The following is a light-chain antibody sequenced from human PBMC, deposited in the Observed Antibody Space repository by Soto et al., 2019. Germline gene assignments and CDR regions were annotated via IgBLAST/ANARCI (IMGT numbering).Light chain of an antibody. CDR2: DTS. CDR1: RGIGST. J-gene: IGKJ4*01. CDR3: HHYVTWPLA. V-gene: IGKV3-15*01. Sequence: EVVMTQSPATLSVSPGERATLSCRASRGIGSTLACYQQKPGQTPRLLIYDTSTMATGVPGRFIGSRSGTEFTLTISSLQSEDVAIYYCHHYVTWPLAFGGGTRVENK.